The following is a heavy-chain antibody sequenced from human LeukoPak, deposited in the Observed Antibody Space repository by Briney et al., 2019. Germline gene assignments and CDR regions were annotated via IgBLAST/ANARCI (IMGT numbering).Heavy chain of an antibody. J-gene: IGHJ4*02. V-gene: IGHV3-23*01. CDR3: AKRTYYYDSSGYYHRTDY. Sequence: PGGSLRLSCAASGFTFSSSAMNWVRQAPGKGLEWVSSISGSGGSTNYTDSVKGRFTISRDNSKNTLYLQMNSLRAEDTAVYYCAKRTYYYDSSGYYHRTDYWGQGTLVTVSS. CDR1: GFTFSSSA. D-gene: IGHD3-22*01. CDR2: ISGSGGST.